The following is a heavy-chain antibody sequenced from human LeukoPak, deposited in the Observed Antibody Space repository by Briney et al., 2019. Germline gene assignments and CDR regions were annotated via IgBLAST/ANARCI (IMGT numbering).Heavy chain of an antibody. Sequence: SETLSLTCAVYGGSFSGYYRSWIRQPPEKGLEWNGAINHSGSTNYNPSLKSRVTISVDASKNQFSLKLSSVTAADTAVYYCARGLSGGVAARQRRFDYWGQGTLVTVSS. D-gene: IGHD6-6*01. CDR3: ARGLSGGVAARQRRFDY. CDR2: INHSGST. V-gene: IGHV4-34*01. J-gene: IGHJ4*02. CDR1: GGSFSGYY.